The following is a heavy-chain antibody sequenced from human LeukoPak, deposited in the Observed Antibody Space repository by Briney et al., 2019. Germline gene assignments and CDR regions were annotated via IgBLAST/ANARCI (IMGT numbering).Heavy chain of an antibody. J-gene: IGHJ4*02. CDR1: GYTFTSYY. D-gene: IGHD6-13*01. Sequence: ASVKVSCKASGYTFTSYYMHWVRQAPGQGLEWMGIINPSGGSTSYAQKFQGRVTMTRDMSTSTIYMELSSLRSEDTAIYYCAREGRGVPGAIAAVKGFDYWGQGTLVTVSS. CDR2: INPSGGST. CDR3: AREGRGVPGAIAAVKGFDY. V-gene: IGHV1-46*01.